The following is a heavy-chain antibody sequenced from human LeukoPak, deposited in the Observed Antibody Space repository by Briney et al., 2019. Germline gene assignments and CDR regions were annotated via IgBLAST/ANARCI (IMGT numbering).Heavy chain of an antibody. V-gene: IGHV1-2*02. D-gene: IGHD4-17*01. Sequence: ASVKVSCKASGYTFTGYYMHWVRQAPGQGLEWMGWINPNSGGTNYAQKFQGRVTMTTDTSTSTAYMELRRLRSDDTAVYYCARDYGDYNNWFDPWGQGTLVTVSS. J-gene: IGHJ5*02. CDR2: INPNSGGT. CDR1: GYTFTGYY. CDR3: ARDYGDYNNWFDP.